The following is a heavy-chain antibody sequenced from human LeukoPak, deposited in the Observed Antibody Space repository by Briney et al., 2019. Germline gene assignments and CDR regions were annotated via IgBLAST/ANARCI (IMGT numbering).Heavy chain of an antibody. J-gene: IGHJ6*02. CDR3: AREDGSGYYGMDV. CDR1: GFTFSSYS. Sequence: GGSLRLSCAASGFTFSSYSMNWFGQAPGKGLEGVSSISSSSSYIYYADSVKGRFTISRDNAKNSLYLQMNSLRAEDTAVYYCAREDGSGYYGMDVWGQGTTVTVSS. V-gene: IGHV3-21*01. D-gene: IGHD3-10*01. CDR2: ISSSSSYI.